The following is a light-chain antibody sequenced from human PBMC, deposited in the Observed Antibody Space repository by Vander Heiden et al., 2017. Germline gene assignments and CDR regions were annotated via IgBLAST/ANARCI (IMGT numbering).Light chain of an antibody. J-gene: IGKJ2*01. CDR2: GAT. CDR1: QIISQN. CDR3: QHYNIWPYN. Sequence: EIVMTQSPATLSVSPGERATLSCRASQIISQNLAWFQQKSGQAPRLLIYGATTRATGIPDRFSGGGSGTEFALTISSLQSEDFAVYYCQHYNIWPYNFGQGAKQEL. V-gene: IGKV3-15*01.